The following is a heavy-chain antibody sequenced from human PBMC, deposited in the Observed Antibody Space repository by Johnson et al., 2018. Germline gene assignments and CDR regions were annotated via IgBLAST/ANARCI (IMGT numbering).Heavy chain of an antibody. CDR1: GFTFSSYS. CDR2: ISSSSSYK. V-gene: IGHV3-21*01. D-gene: IGHD3-16*01. Sequence: VQLVESGGSLVKPGGSLRLSCAASGFTFSSYSMNWVRQAPGKGLEWVSSISSSSSYKYYADSVKGRFTISRDNAKNSLYLQMNSLGAEDTAVCYCVRGNDWVGWGGEYYYGMDVWGQGTTGTVSS. J-gene: IGHJ6*01. CDR3: VRGNDWVGWGGEYYYGMDV.